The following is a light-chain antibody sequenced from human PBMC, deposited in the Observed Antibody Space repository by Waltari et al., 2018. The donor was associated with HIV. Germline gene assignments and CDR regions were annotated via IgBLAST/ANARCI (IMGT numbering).Light chain of an antibody. CDR3: QQFENWPWT. V-gene: IGKV3-15*01. J-gene: IGKJ1*01. Sequence: EIVMTQSPATLSVSPGEGAPLSCRPSQGVSSNLAWYQQRPGQAPRLLIYAASTRATEIPARFSGSGSGTEFTLTISSLQSEDFALYYCQQFENWPWTFGQGTKVEIK. CDR2: AAS. CDR1: QGVSSN.